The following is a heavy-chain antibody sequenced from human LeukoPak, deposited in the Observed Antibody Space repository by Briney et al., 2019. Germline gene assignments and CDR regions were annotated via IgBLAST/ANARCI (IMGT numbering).Heavy chain of an antibody. CDR3: ASDSGSYYNWFDP. CDR2: IYYSGST. J-gene: IGHJ5*02. Sequence: PSQTLSLTCTVSGGSISSGDYYWSWIRQPPGKGLEWIGYIYYSGSTYYNPSLKSRVTISVDTSKNQFSLKLSSVTAADTAVYYCASDSGSYYNWFDPWGQGTLVTVSS. D-gene: IGHD1-26*01. CDR1: GGSISSGDYY. V-gene: IGHV4-30-4*08.